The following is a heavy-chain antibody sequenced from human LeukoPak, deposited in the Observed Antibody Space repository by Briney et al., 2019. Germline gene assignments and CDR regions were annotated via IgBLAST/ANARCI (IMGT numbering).Heavy chain of an antibody. J-gene: IGHJ4*02. CDR1: GFTFSTYA. CDR3: AKAPSSSIYIGGDY. CDR2: ISGSDGST. Sequence: GGSLRLSCAASGFTFSTYAMTCVRQAPGKGLEWVSAISGSDGSTFYADSVKGRFTISRDNSKNTLYLQMNSLRADDTAVYYCAKAPSSSIYIGGDYWGQGTLVTVSS. D-gene: IGHD6-13*01. V-gene: IGHV3-23*01.